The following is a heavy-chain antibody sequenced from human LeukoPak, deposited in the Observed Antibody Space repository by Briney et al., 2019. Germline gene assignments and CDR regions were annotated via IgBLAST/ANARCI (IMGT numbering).Heavy chain of an antibody. D-gene: IGHD3-10*01. CDR1: GGSISSGDYS. V-gene: IGHV4-30-2*01. Sequence: SQTLSLTCTVSGGSISSGDYSWSWIRQPPGRGLEWIGYVYHSGNTYYNPSLKSRVTMSVDRSKNQFSLRLSSVTAADTAVYYCARGSRVITMVRGAHLNWFDPWGQGTLVTVSS. CDR2: VYHSGNT. CDR3: ARGSRVITMVRGAHLNWFDP. J-gene: IGHJ5*02.